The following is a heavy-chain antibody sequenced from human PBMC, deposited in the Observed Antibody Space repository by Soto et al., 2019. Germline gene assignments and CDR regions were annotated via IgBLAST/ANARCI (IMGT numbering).Heavy chain of an antibody. V-gene: IGHV4-59*01. CDR1: GGCISSYY. D-gene: IGHD5-18*01. CDR3: ARGRVGYSYGNYYYGMDV. Sequence: EALSVISTVSGGCISSYYWSWIGQPPGKGLEWIGYIYYSGSTNYNHSLKSRVTISVDTSKNQFSLKLRYVTAADTAVYYCARGRVGYSYGNYYYGMDVWGQGTTVTVSS. CDR2: IYYSGST. J-gene: IGHJ6*02.